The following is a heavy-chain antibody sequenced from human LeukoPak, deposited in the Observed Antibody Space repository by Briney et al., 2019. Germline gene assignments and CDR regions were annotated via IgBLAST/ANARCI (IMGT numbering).Heavy chain of an antibody. CDR1: GGTFISYA. V-gene: IGHV1-69*13. CDR3: ARAYRYGGNFDY. CDR2: IIPIFGTA. D-gene: IGHD4-23*01. J-gene: IGHJ4*02. Sequence: GASVKVSCKASGGTFISYAISWVRQAPGQGLEWMGGIIPIFGTANYAQKFQGRVTITADESTSTAYMELSSLRSEDTAVYYCARAYRYGGNFDYWGQGTLVTVSS.